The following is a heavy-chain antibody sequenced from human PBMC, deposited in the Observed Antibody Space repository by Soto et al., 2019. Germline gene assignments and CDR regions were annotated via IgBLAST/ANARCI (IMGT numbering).Heavy chain of an antibody. V-gene: IGHV5-51*01. CDR2: MYPGDSDT. J-gene: IGHJ3*02. CDR3: ARQKDGAFDI. Sequence: GESQKISCRGSGYNFTASLFGWLRQMHGKRLEWMGIMYPGDSDTRYSPSFQGQVTISADKSISTACLQWSSLKASDTAMYYCARQKDGAFDIWGQGTMVTVS. D-gene: IGHD2-15*01. CDR1: GYNFTASL.